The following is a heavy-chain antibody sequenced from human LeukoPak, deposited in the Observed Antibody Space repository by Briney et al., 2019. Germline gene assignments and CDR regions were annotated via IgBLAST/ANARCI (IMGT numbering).Heavy chain of an antibody. CDR1: GYTFTGYY. CDR2: INPSGGST. D-gene: IGHD6-6*01. CDR3: ARGFGAKEYSSSWGVDY. Sequence: ASVKVSCKASGYTFTGYYMHWVRQAPGQGLEWMGIINPSGGSTSYAQKFQGRVTMTRDTSTSTVYMELSSLRSEDTAVYYCARGFGAKEYSSSWGVDYWGQGTLVTVSS. J-gene: IGHJ4*02. V-gene: IGHV1-46*01.